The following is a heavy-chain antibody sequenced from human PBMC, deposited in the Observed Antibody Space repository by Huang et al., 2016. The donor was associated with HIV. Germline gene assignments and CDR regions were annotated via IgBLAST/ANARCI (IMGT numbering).Heavy chain of an antibody. CDR1: GDSIRRGGYY. J-gene: IGHJ4*02. V-gene: IGHV4-30-4*08. Sequence: QVQLQESGPGLVKPSQTLSLTCTVSGDSIRRGGYYWTWIRQSPAKCLEWLGYIYYRGSSDDNPSLKSRVSSSIDAFKNRVSLKLKSVTVADTAVYYCARAPATHSVFFYWGQGTLVTVSA. CDR2: IYYRGSS. CDR3: ARAPATHSVFFY. D-gene: IGHD3-3*01.